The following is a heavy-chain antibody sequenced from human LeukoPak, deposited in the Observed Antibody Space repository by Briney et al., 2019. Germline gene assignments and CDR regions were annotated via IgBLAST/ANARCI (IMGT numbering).Heavy chain of an antibody. D-gene: IGHD1/OR15-1a*01. Sequence: GGSLRLSCAASGFTFNNVWMSWVRQAPGKGLEWVGRIKSKTDGGTTDYAAPVKGRFTISRDDSKNMLYLQMNSLKTEDTAVYYCTTDCCRWSRNNLTRGYWGQGTLVTVSS. CDR1: GFTFNNVW. J-gene: IGHJ4*02. CDR2: IKSKTDGGTT. V-gene: IGHV3-15*01. CDR3: TTDCCRWSRNNLTRGY.